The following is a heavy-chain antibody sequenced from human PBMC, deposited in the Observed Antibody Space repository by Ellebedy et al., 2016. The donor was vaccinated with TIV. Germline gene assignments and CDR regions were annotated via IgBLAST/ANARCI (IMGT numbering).Heavy chain of an antibody. V-gene: IGHV3-48*02. CDR2: ISSDSTTI. CDR3: ARVPDS. J-gene: IGHJ5*01. CDR1: GFTFNYYS. Sequence: GESLKISCAASGFTFNYYSMNWVRQAPGKGLEWVSYISSDSTTIYYADSVKGRFTIYRDNAKNSLYLQMNSLRDEDTAVYFCARVPDSWGQGTLVTVSS.